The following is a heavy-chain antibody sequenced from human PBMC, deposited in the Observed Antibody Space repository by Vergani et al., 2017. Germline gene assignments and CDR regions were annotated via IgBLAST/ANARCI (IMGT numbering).Heavy chain of an antibody. CDR2: IYSGGSST. Sequence: EVQLLESGGGLVQPGGSLRLSCAASGFTFSSYAMSWVRQAPGKGLEWVSVIYSGGSSTYYADSVKGRFTISRDNAKNSLYLQMNSLIAEDTAVYYCARESVEGTYWYFDLWGRGTLVTVSS. J-gene: IGHJ2*01. V-gene: IGHV3-23*03. D-gene: IGHD3-10*01. CDR1: GFTFSSYA. CDR3: ARESVEGTYWYFDL.